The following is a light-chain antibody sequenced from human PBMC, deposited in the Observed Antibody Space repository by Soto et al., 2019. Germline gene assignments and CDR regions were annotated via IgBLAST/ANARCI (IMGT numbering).Light chain of an antibody. CDR3: LQDYNYPWT. CDR2: AAS. CDR1: QGIRND. V-gene: IGKV1-6*01. Sequence: AIQMTQSPSSLSASVGDRVTITCRASQGIRNDLGWYQQKPGKAPKLLIYAASSLQSGVPSRFSGSGSGTDFTLTISSLQPEDVATYYFLQDYNYPWTFGQGTKVEIK. J-gene: IGKJ1*01.